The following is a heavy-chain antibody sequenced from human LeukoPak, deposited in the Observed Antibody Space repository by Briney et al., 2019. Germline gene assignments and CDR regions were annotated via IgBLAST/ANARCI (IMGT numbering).Heavy chain of an antibody. CDR3: ARAPDTAMAAFDY. Sequence: ASVKVSCKASGYTFTGYYIHWVRQAPGQGLEWMGWINPDSGDTNYAQRFQGRATMTRDTSISTAYMEKRRLTSDDTAVYYCARAPDTAMAAFDYWGQGTLVTVSS. J-gene: IGHJ4*02. D-gene: IGHD5-18*01. CDR1: GYTFTGYY. CDR2: INPDSGDT. V-gene: IGHV1-2*02.